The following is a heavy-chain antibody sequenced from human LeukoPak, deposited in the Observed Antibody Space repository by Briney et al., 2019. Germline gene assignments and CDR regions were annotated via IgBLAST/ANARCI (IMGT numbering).Heavy chain of an antibody. CDR1: GFTFSSYS. D-gene: IGHD2-2*01. Sequence: HPGGSLRLSCAASGFTFSSYSMNWVRQAPGKGLEWVSYISSSSSTIYYADSVKGRFTISRDNAKNPLYLQMNSLRAEDTAVYYCARSYCSSTSCTKTAYYYYMDVRGKGTTVTVSS. CDR2: ISSSSSTI. J-gene: IGHJ6*03. V-gene: IGHV3-48*04. CDR3: ARSYCSSTSCTKTAYYYYMDV.